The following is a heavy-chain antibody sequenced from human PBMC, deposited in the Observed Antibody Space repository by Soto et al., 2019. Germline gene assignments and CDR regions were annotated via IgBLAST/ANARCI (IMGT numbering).Heavy chain of an antibody. J-gene: IGHJ4*02. V-gene: IGHV3-23*01. CDR3: AKYSSGWYYPCDY. CDR1: GFTFSSYA. Sequence: EVQLLESGGGLVQPGGSLRLSCAASGFTFSSYAMSWVRQAPGKGLEWVSAISGSGGSTYYADSVKGRFTISRDNSKNTVYLQMNSLRAEDTAVYYCAKYSSGWYYPCDYWVQGTLVTVSS. CDR2: ISGSGGST. D-gene: IGHD6-19*01.